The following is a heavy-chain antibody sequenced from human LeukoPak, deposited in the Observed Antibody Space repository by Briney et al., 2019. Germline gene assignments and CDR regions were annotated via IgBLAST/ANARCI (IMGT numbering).Heavy chain of an antibody. D-gene: IGHD4-17*01. CDR3: ARVSTNTDYGDGYYYYYYGMDV. CDR1: GDSVSINSAA. J-gene: IGHJ6*02. V-gene: IGHV6-1*01. Sequence: SPTLSLTCAISGDSVSINSAAWNWIRQSPSRGLEWLGRTYYRSKWYNDYAVSVKSRITINPDTSKNQFSLQLNSVTPEDTAVYYCARVSTNTDYGDGYYYYYYGMDVWGQGTTVTVSS. CDR2: TYYRSKWYN.